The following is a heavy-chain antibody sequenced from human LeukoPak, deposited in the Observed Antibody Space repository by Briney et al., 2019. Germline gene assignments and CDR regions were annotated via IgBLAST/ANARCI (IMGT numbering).Heavy chain of an antibody. J-gene: IGHJ4*02. Sequence: ASVKVSCKASGYSFSIYGITWARQAPGQGLEYLGWISASDGTTNYAQKVQDRVTMTTDTSTSTAYLELRSLRSEDTAVYYCTRCGAAVTTHFSHWGQGTLVTVSS. CDR3: TRCGAAVTTHFSH. CDR2: ISASDGTT. V-gene: IGHV1-18*01. D-gene: IGHD4-17*01. CDR1: GYSFSIYG.